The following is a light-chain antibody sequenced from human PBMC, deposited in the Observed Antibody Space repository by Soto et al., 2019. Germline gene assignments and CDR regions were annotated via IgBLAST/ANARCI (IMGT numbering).Light chain of an antibody. V-gene: IGLV2-14*01. J-gene: IGLJ1*01. Sequence: QSALTQPASVSGSPGQSITISCTGTSGDIGSYNYVSWYQQPPGKAPKLMIYEVSNRPSGVSNRFSGSKSGNTASLTISGLQAEDEADYYCSSYTSSSTLVFGTGTKLTVL. CDR2: EVS. CDR1: SGDIGSYNY. CDR3: SSYTSSSTLV.